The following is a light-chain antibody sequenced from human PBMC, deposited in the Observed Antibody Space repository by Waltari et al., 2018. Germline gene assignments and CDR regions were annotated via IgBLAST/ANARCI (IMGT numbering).Light chain of an antibody. J-gene: IGLJ2*01. CDR2: EVT. Sequence: QSALTQPPSASGSPGQSVTISCTGTSSDVGGYNYVSWYQQHPGKAPKLMIYEVTKRPSGVPDRFSGYKSGNTACLTVSGLQADDEADYYCSSYGGSTNLVIVGGGTKLTVL. V-gene: IGLV2-8*01. CDR1: SSDVGGYNY. CDR3: SSYGGSTNLVI.